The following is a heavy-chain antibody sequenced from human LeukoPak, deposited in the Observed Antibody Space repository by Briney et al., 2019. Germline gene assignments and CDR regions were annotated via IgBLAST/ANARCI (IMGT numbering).Heavy chain of an antibody. D-gene: IGHD1-26*01. V-gene: IGHV3-21*01. Sequence: PGGSLRLSCAASGFTFSSYGMNWVRQAPGKGLEWVSSISSSSSYIYYADSVKGRFTISRDNAKNSLYLQMNSLRAEDTAFYYCXXXGQWVKREYYYYYMDVWGKGTTVNVSS. CDR1: GFTFSSYG. J-gene: IGHJ6*03. CDR3: XXXGQWVKREYYYYYMDV. CDR2: ISSSSSYI.